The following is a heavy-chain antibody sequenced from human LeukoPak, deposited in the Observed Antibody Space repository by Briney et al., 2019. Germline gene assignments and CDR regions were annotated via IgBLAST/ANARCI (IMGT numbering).Heavy chain of an antibody. V-gene: IGHV3-48*03. CDR1: GFTFSSYE. D-gene: IGHD6-19*01. Sequence: PGGSLRLSCAASGFTFSSYEMNWVRQAPGKGLEWVSYISGSSSTIYYADSVKGRFTISRDNAKNSLYLQINSQRSGGTGVYYCVISSGWKGGYYFDFWGQGTLVTVSA. CDR2: ISGSSSTI. CDR3: VISSGWKGGYYFDF. J-gene: IGHJ4*02.